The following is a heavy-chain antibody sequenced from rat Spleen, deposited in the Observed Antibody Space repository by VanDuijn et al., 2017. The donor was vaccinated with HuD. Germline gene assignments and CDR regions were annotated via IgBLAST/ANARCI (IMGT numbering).Heavy chain of an antibody. J-gene: IGHJ2*01. D-gene: IGHD1-11*01. V-gene: IGHV5-7*01. CDR3: ARRHYGYTDYFDY. Sequence: EVQLVESGGGLVQPGRSLKLSCAASGFTFSDYYMAWVRQAPKKGLEWVATMSYGDSSGHSSTYYRDSVKGRFTISRDNTKSTLSLQMDSLRSEDTATYYCARRHYGYTDYFDYWGQGVMVPVSS. CDR2: MSYGDSSGHSST. CDR1: GFTFSDYY.